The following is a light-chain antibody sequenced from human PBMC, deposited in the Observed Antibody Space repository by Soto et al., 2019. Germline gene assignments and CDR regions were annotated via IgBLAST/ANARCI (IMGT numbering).Light chain of an antibody. V-gene: IGKV3D-15*01. CDR1: QSVSSTY. J-gene: IGKJ4*01. Sequence: VLTQSPGTLSLSPGARAPLSCRARQSVSSTYLAWYQQKPGQAPRLLIYGASSRATGIPARFSGSGSGTEFNLTISSLQSEDFGVYYCQQYNNWPRATFGGGTKVDIK. CDR3: QQYNNWPRAT. CDR2: GAS.